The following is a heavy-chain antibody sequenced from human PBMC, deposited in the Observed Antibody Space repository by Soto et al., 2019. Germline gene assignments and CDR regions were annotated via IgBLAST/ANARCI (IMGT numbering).Heavy chain of an antibody. CDR1: GFTFSHVW. D-gene: IGHD2-2*01. CDR3: AVDAQCSSNTCPGALDI. J-gene: IGHJ3*02. V-gene: IGHV3-15*01. CDR2: IKRKSDGETT. Sequence: EVQLVESGGDLVKPGGSLRLSCAASGFTFSHVWMTWVRQAPGKGLEWVGRIKRKSDGETTDYALPVKGRFTISRGDLKSTLYLQMSSLKIEDTAVYYCAVDAQCSSNTCPGALDIWGQGTMVAVS.